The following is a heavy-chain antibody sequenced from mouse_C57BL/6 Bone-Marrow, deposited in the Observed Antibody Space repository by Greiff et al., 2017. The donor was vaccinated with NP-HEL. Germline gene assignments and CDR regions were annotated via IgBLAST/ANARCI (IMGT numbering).Heavy chain of an antibody. V-gene: IGHV5-9-1*02. CDR3: TRDSSYYYGFDY. J-gene: IGHJ2*01. D-gene: IGHD1-1*01. CDR1: GFTFSSYA. CDR2: ISSGGDYI. Sequence: EVKVVESGEGLVKPGGSLKLSCAASGFTFSSYAMSWVRQTPAKRLEWVAYISSGGDYIYYADTVKGRFTISRDNARNTLYLQMSSLKSEDTAMYYCTRDSSYYYGFDYWGQGTTLTVSS.